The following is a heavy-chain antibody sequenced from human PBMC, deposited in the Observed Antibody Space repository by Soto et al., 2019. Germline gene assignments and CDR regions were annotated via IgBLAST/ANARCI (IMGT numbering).Heavy chain of an antibody. V-gene: IGHV6-1*01. J-gene: IGHJ5*02. Sequence: SQTLSLTCAISGDSVSSKTAAWNWIRQSPSRGLEWLGRTYFRSKWYNDYAISVKSRITINPDTSKNQFFLLLNSVTPEDTAVYYCARVSFDHFVHWFDPWGQGTLVTVSS. CDR3: ARVSFDHFVHWFDP. D-gene: IGHD3-9*01. CDR2: TYFRSKWYN. CDR1: GDSVSSKTAA.